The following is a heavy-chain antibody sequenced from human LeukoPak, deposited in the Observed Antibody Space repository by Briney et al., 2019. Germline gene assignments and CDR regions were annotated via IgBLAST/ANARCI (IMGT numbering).Heavy chain of an antibody. Sequence: SQTLSLTCTVSGGSISSGGYYWSWIRQPPGKGLEWIGYIYHSGSTYYNSSLKSRVTISVDRSKNQFSLKLSSVTAADTAVYYCARELIRIAAAGTGVDPWGQGTLVTVSS. V-gene: IGHV4-30-2*01. J-gene: IGHJ5*02. D-gene: IGHD6-13*01. CDR2: IYHSGST. CDR3: ARELIRIAAAGTGVDP. CDR1: GGSISSGGYY.